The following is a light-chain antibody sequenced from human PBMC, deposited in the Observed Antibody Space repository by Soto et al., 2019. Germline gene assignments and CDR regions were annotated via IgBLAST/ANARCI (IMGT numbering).Light chain of an antibody. CDR1: QGISSY. CDR3: QQYYSYPRT. J-gene: IGKJ1*01. V-gene: IGKV1-8*01. CDR2: AAS. Sequence: AIRMTQSPSSFSASTGDRVTITCRASQGISSYLAWYQQKPGKAPKLLIYAASTLQSGVPSRFSGSGSGTEFTLTISSLQPDDFATYYCQQYYSYPRTFGQGTKVDIK.